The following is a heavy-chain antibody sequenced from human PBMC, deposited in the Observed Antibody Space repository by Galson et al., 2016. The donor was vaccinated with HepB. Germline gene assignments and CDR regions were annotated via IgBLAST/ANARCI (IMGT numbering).Heavy chain of an antibody. Sequence: SVKVSCKASGGTFSNYAISWVRQAPGQGLEWMGRIIPLFTTPNYAQKFQGRVTITADKSTSTAYMELSSLRVEDTALYFCAKVPVRGGLVTNGVYYIDSWGQGTLVTVSS. CDR3: AKVPVRGGLVTNGVYYIDS. V-gene: IGHV1-69*06. CDR2: IIPLFTTP. J-gene: IGHJ4*02. D-gene: IGHD6-6*01. CDR1: GGTFSNYA.